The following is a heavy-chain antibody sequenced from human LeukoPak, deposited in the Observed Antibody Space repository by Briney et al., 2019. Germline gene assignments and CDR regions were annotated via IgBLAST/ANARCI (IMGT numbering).Heavy chain of an antibody. CDR1: GYSFTSYW. V-gene: IGHV5-51*01. J-gene: IGHJ4*02. D-gene: IGHD1-1*01. CDR2: INPGDSNT. Sequence: GESLKISCKGSGYSFTSYWIGWARQMPGKGLEWMGIINPGDSNTRYSPSFQGQVTISADKSITTAYLQWSSLKASDTAMYYCVRHTSGRLERRLEYWGQGTLVTVSS. CDR3: VRHTSGRLERRLEY.